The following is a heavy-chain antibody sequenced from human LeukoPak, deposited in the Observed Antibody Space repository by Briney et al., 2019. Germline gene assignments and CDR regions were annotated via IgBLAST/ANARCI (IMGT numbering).Heavy chain of an antibody. D-gene: IGHD4-17*01. Sequence: PSETLSLTCAVYGGSFSGYYWSWIRQPPGKGLEWIGEINHSGSTNYNPSLKSRVTISGDTSKNQFSLKLSSVTAADTAVYYCARGFYGDYGNCFDPWGQGTLVTVSS. J-gene: IGHJ5*02. CDR1: GGSFSGYY. CDR3: ARGFYGDYGNCFDP. CDR2: INHSGST. V-gene: IGHV4-34*01.